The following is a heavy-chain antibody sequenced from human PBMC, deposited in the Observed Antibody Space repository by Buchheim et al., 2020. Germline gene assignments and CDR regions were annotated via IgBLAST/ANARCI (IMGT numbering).Heavy chain of an antibody. D-gene: IGHD5-12*01. Sequence: EVPLVESGGGLVQPGGSLRLSCAASGFTFGSFWMHWVRQAPGKGLVWVSRIDNDGSDTIYADSVKGRFTISRDNAKNTLYLQMNSLRVEGTAVYYCARIGSDYDVDYWGQGTL. CDR2: IDNDGSDT. V-gene: IGHV3-74*01. CDR3: ARIGSDYDVDY. J-gene: IGHJ4*02. CDR1: GFTFGSFW.